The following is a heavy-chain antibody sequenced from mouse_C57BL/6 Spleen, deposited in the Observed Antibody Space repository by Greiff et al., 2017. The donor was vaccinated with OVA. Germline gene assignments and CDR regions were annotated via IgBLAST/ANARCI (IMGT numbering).Heavy chain of an antibody. D-gene: IGHD1-1*01. V-gene: IGHV5-4*01. Sequence: EVQGVESGGGLVKPGGSLKLSCAASGFTFSSYAMSWVRQTPEKRLEWVATISDGGSYTYYPDNVKGRFTISRDNAKNNLYLQMSHLKSEDTAMYYCARDPITTVVATRGFDYWGQGTTLTVSS. CDR1: GFTFSSYA. CDR2: ISDGGSYT. CDR3: ARDPITTVVATRGFDY. J-gene: IGHJ2*01.